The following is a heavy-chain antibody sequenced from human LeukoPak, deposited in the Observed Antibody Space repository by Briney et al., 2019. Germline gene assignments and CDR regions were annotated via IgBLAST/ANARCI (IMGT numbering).Heavy chain of an antibody. CDR3: ASNRPVEMATIVFDY. J-gene: IGHJ4*02. D-gene: IGHD5-24*01. V-gene: IGHV4-4*07. Sequence: PSETLSLTCTVSGGSISSYYWSWIRQPAGKGLEWIGRIYTSGSTNYNPSLKSRVTMSVDTSKNQFSLKLSSVTAADTAVYYCASNRPVEMATIVFDYWGQGTLVTVSS. CDR2: IYTSGST. CDR1: GGSISSYY.